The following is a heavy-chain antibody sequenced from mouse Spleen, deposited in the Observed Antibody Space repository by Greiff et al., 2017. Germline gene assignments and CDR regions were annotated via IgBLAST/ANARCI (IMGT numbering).Heavy chain of an antibody. Sequence: EVQLVESGGGLVKPGGSLKLSCAASGFTFSSYAMSWVRQTPEKRLEWVATISSGGSYTYYPDSVKGRFTISRDNAKNTLYLQMSSLRSEDTAMYYCARDYYGSRRYFDYWGQGTTLTVSS. J-gene: IGHJ2*01. CDR1: GFTFSSYA. V-gene: IGHV5-9-3*01. D-gene: IGHD1-1*01. CDR3: ARDYYGSRRYFDY. CDR2: ISSGGSYT.